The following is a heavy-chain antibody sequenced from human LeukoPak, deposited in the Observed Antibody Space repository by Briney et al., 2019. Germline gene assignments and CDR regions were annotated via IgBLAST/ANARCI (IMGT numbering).Heavy chain of an antibody. D-gene: IGHD3-10*01. CDR3: ARGFMVRGVTSTFDY. J-gene: IGHJ4*02. Sequence: GASVKVPCKASGYTFTSYDINWVRQATGQGLEWMGWMNPNSGNTGYAQKFQGRVTITRNTSISTAYMELSSLRSEDTAVYYCARGFMVRGVTSTFDYWGQGTLVTVSS. V-gene: IGHV1-8*03. CDR1: GYTFTSYD. CDR2: MNPNSGNT.